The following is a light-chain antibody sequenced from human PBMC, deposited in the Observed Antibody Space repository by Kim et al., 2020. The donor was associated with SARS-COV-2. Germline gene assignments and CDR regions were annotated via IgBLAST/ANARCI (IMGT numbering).Light chain of an antibody. CDR3: QSYDSSLSGSVV. CDR2: GDS. CDR1: SSNIGAGSD. J-gene: IGLJ2*01. V-gene: IGLV1-40*01. Sequence: QAVVTQPPSVSGAPGQRVTISCTGSSSNIGAGSDVHWYQQLPGTAPKLLIYGDSDRPSGVPDRFSGSKSGTSASLAITGLQAEDEADYYCQSYDSSLSGSVVFGGGTQLTVL.